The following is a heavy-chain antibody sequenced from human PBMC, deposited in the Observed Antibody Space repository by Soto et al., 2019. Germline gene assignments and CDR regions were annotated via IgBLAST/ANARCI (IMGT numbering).Heavy chain of an antibody. Sequence: GGSLRLSCAASGFTFSSYSMNWVRQAPGKGLEWVSYISISSSTIYYADSVKGRFTISRDNAKNSLYLQMNSLRAEDTAVYYCARDLTALDYGDYDYDAFDIWGQGTMVTVSS. V-gene: IGHV3-48*01. CDR3: ARDLTALDYGDYDYDAFDI. CDR1: GFTFSSYS. D-gene: IGHD4-17*01. CDR2: ISISSSTI. J-gene: IGHJ3*02.